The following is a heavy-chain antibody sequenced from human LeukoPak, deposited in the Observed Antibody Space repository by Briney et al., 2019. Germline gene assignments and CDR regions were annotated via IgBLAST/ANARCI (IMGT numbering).Heavy chain of an antibody. CDR1: GGTFSSYA. Sequence: SVKVSCKASGGTFSSYAISWVRQAPGQGLEWMGGIIPIFGTANYAQKFQGRVTITADKSTSTAYMELSSLRSEDTAVYYCARLCSSSLYPDHNWFDPWGQGTLVTVSS. CDR3: ARLCSSSLYPDHNWFDP. J-gene: IGHJ5*02. D-gene: IGHD6-6*01. V-gene: IGHV1-69*06. CDR2: IIPIFGTA.